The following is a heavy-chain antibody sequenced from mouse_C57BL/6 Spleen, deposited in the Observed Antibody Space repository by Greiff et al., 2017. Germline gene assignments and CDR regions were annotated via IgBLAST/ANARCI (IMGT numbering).Heavy chain of an antibody. CDR2: IYPGDGDT. J-gene: IGHJ2*01. CDR3: ARSETTVVPYYFDY. D-gene: IGHD1-1*01. V-gene: IGHV1-80*01. Sequence: QVQLQQSGAELVKPGASVKISCKASGYAFSSYWMNWVKQRPGKGLEWIGQIYPGDGDTNYNGKFKGKATLTADKSSSTAYMQLSSLTSEDSAVYFCARSETTVVPYYFDYWGQGTTLTVSS. CDR1: GYAFSSYW.